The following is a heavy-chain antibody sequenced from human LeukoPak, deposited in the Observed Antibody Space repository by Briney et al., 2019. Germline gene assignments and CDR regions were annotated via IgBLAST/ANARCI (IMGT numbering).Heavy chain of an antibody. Sequence: SETLSLTCTVSGGSISSYYWSWIRQPPGKGLEWIGYIYYSGSTNYNPSLKSRVTISVDTSKNQFSLKLSSVTAADTAVYYCASIQRGYSYGFSDYWGQGTLVTVSS. J-gene: IGHJ4*02. CDR2: IYYSGST. D-gene: IGHD5-18*01. V-gene: IGHV4-59*12. CDR1: GGSISSYY. CDR3: ASIQRGYSYGFSDY.